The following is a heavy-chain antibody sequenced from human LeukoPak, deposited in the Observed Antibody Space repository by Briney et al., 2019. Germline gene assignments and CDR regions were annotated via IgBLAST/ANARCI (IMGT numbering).Heavy chain of an antibody. J-gene: IGHJ4*02. V-gene: IGHV3-48*03. CDR2: ISSSGSTI. CDR1: GFPFSSYE. Sequence: SGGSLRLSCAASGFPFSSYEMNWVRQAPGKGLEWVSYISSSGSTIYYADSVKGRFTISRDNAKNSLYLQMNSLRAEDTAVYYCARALWRTVVTAFGYWGQGTLVTVSS. CDR3: ARALWRTVVTAFGY. D-gene: IGHD4-23*01.